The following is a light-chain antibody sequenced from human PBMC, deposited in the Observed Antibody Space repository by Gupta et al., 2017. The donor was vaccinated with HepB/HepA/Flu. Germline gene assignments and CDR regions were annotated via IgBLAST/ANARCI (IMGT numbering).Light chain of an antibody. CDR1: QSVSSY. J-gene: IGKJ5*01. Sequence: IVLRQSPATLSLSPGERATLSCRASQSVSSYLAWYQQKPGQAPRLLIYDASNRATGIPARFSGSGSGTGFTLTISSLEPEDFAVYYCQQRGNWAITFGQGTRLEIK. CDR3: QQRGNWAIT. V-gene: IGKV3-11*01. CDR2: DAS.